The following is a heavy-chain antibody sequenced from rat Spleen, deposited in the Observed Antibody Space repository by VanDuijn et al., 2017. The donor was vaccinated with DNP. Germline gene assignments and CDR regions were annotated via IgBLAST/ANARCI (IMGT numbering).Heavy chain of an antibody. D-gene: IGHD1-11*01. CDR1: GFIFSNYN. CDR2: IYWDSSEI. J-gene: IGHJ2*01. Sequence: EVQLVESGGGLVQPGRSLKLSCEASGFIFSNYNMHWIRQAPKRGLEWIALIYWDSSEIYYEDTVKGRFIISRDNSKNILYLEMNSLGSEDTARYYCVKDSTEYDLDFWGQGVMVTVSS. CDR3: VKDSTEYDLDF. V-gene: IGHV5-50*01.